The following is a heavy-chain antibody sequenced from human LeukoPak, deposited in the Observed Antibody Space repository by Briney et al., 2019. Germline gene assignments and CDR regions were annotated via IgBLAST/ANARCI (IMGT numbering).Heavy chain of an antibody. Sequence: GGSLRLSCAASGFTFSNHGMNWVRQAPGKGLEWISYISSTSTDIYYVDSVKGRFTISRDNAKNSVYLQMNSLRAEDTAIYYCATRGPYFDYWGQGILVTVSS. V-gene: IGHV3-21*05. CDR2: ISSTSTDI. CDR1: GFTFSNHG. CDR3: ATRGPYFDY. J-gene: IGHJ4*02. D-gene: IGHD3-10*01.